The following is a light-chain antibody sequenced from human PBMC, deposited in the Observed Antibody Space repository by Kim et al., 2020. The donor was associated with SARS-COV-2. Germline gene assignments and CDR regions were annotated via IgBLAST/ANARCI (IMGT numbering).Light chain of an antibody. CDR1: QSITTW. CDR2: KAS. Sequence: VRDRVTITCRASQSITTWLAWYQRKPGKVPKLLIYKASNLQSGVPSRFSGSGSETEFTLTISSLQPDDFATYYCQQYHSYPWTFGQGTKVDIK. V-gene: IGKV1-5*03. J-gene: IGKJ1*01. CDR3: QQYHSYPWT.